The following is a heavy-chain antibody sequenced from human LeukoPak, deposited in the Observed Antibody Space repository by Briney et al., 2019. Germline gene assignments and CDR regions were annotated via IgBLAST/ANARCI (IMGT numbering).Heavy chain of an antibody. CDR2: INPSSGGT. Sequence: GASVKVSCKASGYTFTSYYIHWVRQATGQGLEWMGRINPSSGGTEDAPRCQGRGTGTRDTSISTAYVELSRLTPADTAVYYCAWNYGDLDYWGQGTLVTVSS. D-gene: IGHD4-17*01. CDR1: GYTFTSYY. CDR3: AWNYGDLDY. J-gene: IGHJ4*02. V-gene: IGHV1-2*06.